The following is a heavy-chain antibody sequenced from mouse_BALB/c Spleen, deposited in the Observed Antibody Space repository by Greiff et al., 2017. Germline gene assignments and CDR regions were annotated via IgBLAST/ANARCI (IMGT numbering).Heavy chain of an antibody. J-gene: IGHJ2*01. CDR3: TRDGYDYDDEDY. CDR2: ISSGGSYT. D-gene: IGHD2-4*01. CDR1: GFTFSSYT. Sequence: EVKLVESGGGLVKPGGSLKLSCAASGFTFSSYTMSWVRQTPEKRLEWVATISSGGSYTYYPDSVKGRFTISRDNAKNTLYLQMSSLKSEDTAMYYCTRDGYDYDDEDYWGQGTTLTVSS. V-gene: IGHV5-6-4*01.